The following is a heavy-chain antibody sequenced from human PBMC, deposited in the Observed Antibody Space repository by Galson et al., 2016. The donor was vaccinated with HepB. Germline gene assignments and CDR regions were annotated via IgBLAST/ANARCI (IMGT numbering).Heavy chain of an antibody. CDR1: GLTFSTYA. J-gene: IGHJ4*02. D-gene: IGHD6-13*01. CDR3: AKWSDAAATY. CDR2: ISGSGDTT. Sequence: SLGLSCAGAGLTFSTYAMSWVRQAPGKRLEWVSAISGSGDTTYYADSVKGRFSISRDNSKNTLYLQMSSLTAEDTAVYYCAKWSDAAATYWGQGALVTVSS. V-gene: IGHV3-23*01.